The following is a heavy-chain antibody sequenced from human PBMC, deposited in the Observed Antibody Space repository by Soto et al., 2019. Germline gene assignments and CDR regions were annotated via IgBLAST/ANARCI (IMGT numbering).Heavy chain of an antibody. CDR1: GVTSSNDA. J-gene: IGHJ4*02. Sequence: GWSLRLSCASSGVTSSNDAMSWVGQDPVKGLEWVSAMSGSGGSTYYEDSVKGRFTISRDNSKNKLYLQMNSLRAEDTAVYYCAKDVTGTTVPAVVNYWGQGTLVTASS. D-gene: IGHD1-7*01. CDR3: AKDVTGTTVPAVVNY. V-gene: IGHV3-23*01. CDR2: MSGSGGST.